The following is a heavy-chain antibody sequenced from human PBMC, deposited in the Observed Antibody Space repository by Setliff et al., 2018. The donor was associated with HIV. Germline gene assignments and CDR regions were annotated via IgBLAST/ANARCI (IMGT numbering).Heavy chain of an antibody. CDR1: GFSFSNFW. CDR3: AKFRNRDLDY. V-gene: IGHV3-7*01. Sequence: PGGSLRLSCVVSGFSFSNFWMSWVRQTPGKGLESLAIISTDGCNKQYLNSVRGRFTISRDNAKNSLFLQMDNLRVEDTGIYFCAKFRNRDLDYWGQGTPVTVSS. CDR2: ISTDGCNK. J-gene: IGHJ4*02. D-gene: IGHD1-1*01.